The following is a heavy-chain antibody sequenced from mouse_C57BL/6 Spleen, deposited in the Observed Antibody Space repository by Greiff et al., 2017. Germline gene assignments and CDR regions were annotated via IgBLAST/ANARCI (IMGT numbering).Heavy chain of an antibody. CDR1: GYTFTSYW. V-gene: IGHV1-53*01. CDR3: ARTPYYYGSSYRYFGV. CDR2: INPSNGGT. Sequence: VQLQQPGTELVKPGASVKLSCKASGYTFTSYWMHWVKQRPGQGLEWIGNINPSNGGTTYNEKFKSKATMTVDKSANTAYMQLSSLTSEASAVYYCARTPYYYGSSYRYFGVWGTGTTVTVAA. D-gene: IGHD1-1*01. J-gene: IGHJ1*03.